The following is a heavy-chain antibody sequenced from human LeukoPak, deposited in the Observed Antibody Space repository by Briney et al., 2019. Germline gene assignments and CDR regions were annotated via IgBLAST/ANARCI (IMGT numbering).Heavy chain of an antibody. D-gene: IGHD3-3*01. V-gene: IGHV3-21*01. CDR2: ISSSRSYI. CDR1: GFTFSSYS. J-gene: IGHJ3*02. CDR3: ARDSPPVLRFLEWLFPPDAFDI. Sequence: GSLRLSCAASGFTFSSYSMNWVRQAQGKGLEWVSSISSSRSYIYYADSVKGRFTISRDNAKNSLYLQMSSLRAEDTAVYYCARDSPPVLRFLEWLFPPDAFDIWGQGTMVTVSS.